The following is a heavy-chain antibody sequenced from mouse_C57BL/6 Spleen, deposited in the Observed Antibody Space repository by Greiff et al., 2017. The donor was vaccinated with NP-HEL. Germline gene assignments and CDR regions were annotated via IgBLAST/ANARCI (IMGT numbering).Heavy chain of an antibody. CDR1: GFTIKDDY. J-gene: IGHJ4*01. CDR3: TTRGYYGSSYAMDY. V-gene: IGHV14-4*01. D-gene: IGHD1-1*01. CDR2: IDPENGDT. Sequence: EVQLQQSGAELVRPGASVKLSCTASGFTIKDDYMHWVKQRPEQGLEWIGWIDPENGDTEYASKFQGKATITADTSSNTAYLQLSSLTSEDTAVYYCTTRGYYGSSYAMDYWGQGTSVTVSS.